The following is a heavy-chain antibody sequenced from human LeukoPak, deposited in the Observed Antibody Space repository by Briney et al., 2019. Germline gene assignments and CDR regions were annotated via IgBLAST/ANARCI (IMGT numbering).Heavy chain of an antibody. CDR1: GFTFITYS. V-gene: IGHV3-48*02. CDR3: TRRSGFDI. CDR2: ISRTTGTI. J-gene: IGHJ3*02. Sequence: AGGSLRLSCAASGFTFITYSMNWVRQAPGKGLDWVSSISRTTGTIYYADSVKGRFTISRDNAKNSLYLQMNSLRDDDTAVYYCTRRSGFDIWGQGTMVTVSS.